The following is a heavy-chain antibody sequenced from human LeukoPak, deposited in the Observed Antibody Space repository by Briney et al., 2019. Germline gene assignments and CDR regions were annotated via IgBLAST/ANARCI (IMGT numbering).Heavy chain of an antibody. D-gene: IGHD3-22*01. CDR2: INPNSGGT. J-gene: IGHJ4*02. CDR3: ARVGYYESSGYYEY. CDR1: GYTFTNYH. V-gene: IGHV1-2*06. Sequence: GASVKVSCKASGYTFTNYHMHWVRQAPGQGLEWMGRINPNSGGTNYAQKFQGRVTMTRDTSISTVYMELSRLRSDDTAVYYCARVGYYESSGYYEYWGQGTLVTVSS.